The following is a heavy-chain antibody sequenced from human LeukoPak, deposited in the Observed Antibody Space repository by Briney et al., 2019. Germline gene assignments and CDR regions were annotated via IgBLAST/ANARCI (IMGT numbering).Heavy chain of an antibody. CDR3: TREGRELWYEGAYFDY. J-gene: IGHJ4*02. V-gene: IGHV3-74*01. D-gene: IGHD5-18*01. CDR1: GFTFSSYW. CDR2: INTDGSTI. Sequence: GGSLRLSCAPSGFTFSSYWMHWVRQAPGKGLVWVSRINTDGSTITYADSVKGRFTISRDNAKNTLYLQMNSLKTEDTAVYYCTREGRELWYEGAYFDYWGQGTLVTVSS.